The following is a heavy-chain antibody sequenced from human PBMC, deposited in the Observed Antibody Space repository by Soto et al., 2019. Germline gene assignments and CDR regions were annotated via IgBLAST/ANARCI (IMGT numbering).Heavy chain of an antibody. J-gene: IGHJ6*02. V-gene: IGHV2-5*02. D-gene: IGHD2-15*01. CDR1: GFSLSTSGVG. CDR3: AYLPCSGGSCYWFSFSGMDV. CDR2: IYWDDDK. Sequence: QITLKESGPTLVKPTQTLTLTCTFSGFSLSTSGVGVAWIRQPPGKALEWLALIYWDDDKRYRPSLESRLTITKDTSKXRXVXAMTNMDSVDTATYYCAYLPCSGGSCYWFSFSGMDVWGQGTTVTVSS.